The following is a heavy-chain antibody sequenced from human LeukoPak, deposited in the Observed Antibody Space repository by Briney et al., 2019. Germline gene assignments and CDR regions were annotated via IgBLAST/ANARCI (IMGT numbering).Heavy chain of an antibody. CDR1: GFTFSSYG. V-gene: IGHV3-30*12. CDR3: AKGRSPGLRYFAWVPDH. Sequence: GGSLRLSCAASGFTFSSYGMHWVRQAPGKGLEWVAVISYDGSNKYYADSVKGRFTISRDNSKNTLYLQMNSLRAEDTAVYYCAKGRSPGLRYFAWVPDHWGQGTLVPVSS. D-gene: IGHD3-9*01. J-gene: IGHJ4*02. CDR2: ISYDGSNK.